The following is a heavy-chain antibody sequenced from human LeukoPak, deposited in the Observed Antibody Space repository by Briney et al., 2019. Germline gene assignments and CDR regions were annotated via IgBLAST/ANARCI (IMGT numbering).Heavy chain of an antibody. CDR3: ARHTVGSSWYAGAFDI. Sequence: GASVKVSCKASGYTFTSYGISWVRQMPGKGLEWMGIIYPGDSDTRYSPSFQGQVTISADKSISTAYLQWSSLKASDTAMYYCARHTVGSSWYAGAFDIWGQGTMVTVSS. CDR2: IYPGDSDT. J-gene: IGHJ3*02. V-gene: IGHV5-51*01. D-gene: IGHD6-13*01. CDR1: GYTFTSYG.